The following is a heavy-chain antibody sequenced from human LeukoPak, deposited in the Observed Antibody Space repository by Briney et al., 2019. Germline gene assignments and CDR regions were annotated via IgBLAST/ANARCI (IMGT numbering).Heavy chain of an antibody. CDR2: FYVGGAT. J-gene: IGHJ3*02. CDR1: GFSVTNNY. CDR3: ARSIYASGSSYTFDI. Sequence: GGSLRLSCAVSGFSVTNNYMSWVRQAPGKGLEWVSVFYVGGATYYADSVKGRFTISRDNSKNTLYVQMNTLRAEDTAVYYCARSIYASGSSYTFDIWGQGTMVTVSS. D-gene: IGHD3-10*01. V-gene: IGHV3-53*01.